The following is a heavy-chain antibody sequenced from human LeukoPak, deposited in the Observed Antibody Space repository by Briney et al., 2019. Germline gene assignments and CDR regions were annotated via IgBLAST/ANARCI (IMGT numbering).Heavy chain of an antibody. D-gene: IGHD3-22*01. CDR2: ISSSSSYI. V-gene: IGHV3-21*01. Sequence: GGSLRLSCAASGFTFSSYWMNWARQAPGKGLEWVSSISSSSSYIYYADSVKGRFTISRGNAKNSLYLQVNSLRAEDTAVYYCARDRGGDSSGFYPDCWGQGTLVTVSS. CDR3: ARDRGGDSSGFYPDC. CDR1: GFTFSSYW. J-gene: IGHJ4*02.